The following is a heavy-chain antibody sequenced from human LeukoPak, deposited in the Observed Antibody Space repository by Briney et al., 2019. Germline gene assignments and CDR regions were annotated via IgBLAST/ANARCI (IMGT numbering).Heavy chain of an antibody. CDR1: GGSISSSSYY. D-gene: IGHD3-9*01. CDR2: IYYSGST. Sequence: SETLSLTCTVSGGSISSSSYYWGWIRQPPGKGLEWIGSIYYSGSTYYNPSLNSRVTISVDTSKSRFSLKLSSVTAADTGVYYCARISSERYFDNLFDPGSQGTLVTVSS. V-gene: IGHV4-39*07. CDR3: ARISSERYFDNLFDP. J-gene: IGHJ5*02.